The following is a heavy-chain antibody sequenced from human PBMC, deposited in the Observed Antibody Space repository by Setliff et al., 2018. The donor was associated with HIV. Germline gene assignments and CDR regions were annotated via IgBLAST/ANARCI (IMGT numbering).Heavy chain of an antibody. J-gene: IGHJ6*03. CDR3: ARRPYDSSGGYYYYYMDV. CDR1: GGSISSTSYY. CDR2: IYFSGST. V-gene: IGHV4-39*07. Sequence: LSLTCTVSGGSISSTSYYWGWIRQPPGKDLEWIGSIYFSGSTYYNPSLKSRVTISGDTSKNQFSLKLSSVTAADTAVYYCARRPYDSSGGYYYYYMDVWGKGTTVTVSS. D-gene: IGHD3-22*01.